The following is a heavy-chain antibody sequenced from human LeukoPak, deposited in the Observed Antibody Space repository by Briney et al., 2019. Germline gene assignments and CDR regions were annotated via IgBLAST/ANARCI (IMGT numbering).Heavy chain of an antibody. CDR3: AKRTSGYHGDDY. D-gene: IGHD3-3*01. CDR2: IDGSGDYT. CDR1: GFTFSRHA. V-gene: IGHV3-23*01. J-gene: IGHJ4*02. Sequence: GGSLRLSCVAPGFTFSRHAMSWVRQAPGKGLEWVSSIDGSGDYTFCADSVKGRFTISRDNSKNTLYLQMNSLRAEDTALYYCAKRTSGYHGDDYWGQGTLVTVSS.